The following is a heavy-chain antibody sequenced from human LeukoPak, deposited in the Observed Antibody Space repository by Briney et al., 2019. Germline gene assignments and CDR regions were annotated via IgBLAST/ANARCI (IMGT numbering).Heavy chain of an antibody. Sequence: SSETLSLTCAVYGGPFSGYYWSWIRQPPGKGLEWIGEINHSGSTNYNPSLKSRVTISVDTSKNQFSLKLSSVTAADTAVYYCARLLGDCSSTSCYGNTDYWGQGTLVTVSS. D-gene: IGHD2-2*01. CDR1: GGPFSGYY. CDR3: ARLLGDCSSTSCYGNTDY. V-gene: IGHV4-34*01. CDR2: INHSGST. J-gene: IGHJ4*02.